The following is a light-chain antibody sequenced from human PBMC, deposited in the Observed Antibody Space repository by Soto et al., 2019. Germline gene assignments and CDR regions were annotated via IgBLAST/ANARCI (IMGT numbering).Light chain of an antibody. Sequence: QSVLTQPPSVSEAPRQRVTMSCSGSSSNIGNNAVNWYQQLPGKAPKLLIYYDDLLSSGVSGRFSGSKSGTSASLAISGLRSEDEADYYCAAWDDSLNGWVLGGGTQMT. J-gene: IGLJ3*02. CDR3: AAWDDSLNGWV. CDR1: SSNIGNNA. CDR2: YDD. V-gene: IGLV1-36*01.